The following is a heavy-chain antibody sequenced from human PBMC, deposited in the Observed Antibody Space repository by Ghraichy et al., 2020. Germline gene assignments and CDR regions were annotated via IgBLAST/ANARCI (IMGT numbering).Heavy chain of an antibody. V-gene: IGHV4-59*01. CDR2: IFYSGSGIT. CDR3: ARSKYTDGWFYFDH. CDR1: GGSIRSDY. J-gene: IGHJ4*02. Sequence: SETLSLTCNVSGGSIRSDYWSWIRQSPGKGLEWIGSIFYSGSGITNYNPSLKSRVTVSMDTSKNQVSLMLTSVTTADTALYYCARSKYTDGWFYFDHWGRGTLVTVSS. D-gene: IGHD6-19*01.